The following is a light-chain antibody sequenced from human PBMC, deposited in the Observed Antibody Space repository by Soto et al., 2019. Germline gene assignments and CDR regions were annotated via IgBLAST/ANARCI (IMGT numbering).Light chain of an antibody. V-gene: IGKV3-11*01. CDR3: QQRNKWPLT. CDR2: DAS. Sequence: EIVLTQSPATLSLSPGERATLSCRASQSISSHLAWYQQKPGQAPRLLLYDASNRATGIPARFSGGGSGTDFTLTISSLEPEDLAVYYCQQRNKWPLTFGGGTKVEIK. CDR1: QSISSH. J-gene: IGKJ4*01.